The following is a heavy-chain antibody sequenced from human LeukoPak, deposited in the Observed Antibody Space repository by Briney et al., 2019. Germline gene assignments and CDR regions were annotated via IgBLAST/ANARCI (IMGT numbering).Heavy chain of an antibody. Sequence: GASVKVSCKASGYTFTSYGISWVRQAPGQGLEWMGWISAYNGNTNYAQKLQGRVTMTTDTSTSTAYMELSRLRSDDTAVYYCAITAISYGDYLNWGQGTLVTVSS. V-gene: IGHV1-18*01. CDR3: AITAISYGDYLN. D-gene: IGHD4-17*01. CDR1: GYTFTSYG. J-gene: IGHJ4*02. CDR2: ISAYNGNT.